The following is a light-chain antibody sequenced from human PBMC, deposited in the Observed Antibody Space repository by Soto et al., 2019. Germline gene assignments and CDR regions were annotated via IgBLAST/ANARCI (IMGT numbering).Light chain of an antibody. V-gene: IGKV3-20*01. CDR3: QQYVPTPRT. J-gene: IGKJ1*01. CDR1: QTVAYTS. CDR2: GTS. Sequence: EIVLTQSPGILSLSPGARATLSCRASQTVAYTSLAWYQQRPGQAPRLLIYGTSTRATGTPDRFIGSGSRTAFTLTIRRLEPEDFAVYYCQQYVPTPRTFGQGTKVE.